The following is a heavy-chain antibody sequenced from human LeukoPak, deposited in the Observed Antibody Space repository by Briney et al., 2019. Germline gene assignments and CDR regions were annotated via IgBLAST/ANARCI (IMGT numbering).Heavy chain of an antibody. V-gene: IGHV3-74*01. J-gene: IGHJ4*02. CDR1: GFTFRSYW. CDR2: INGDGSST. Sequence: PGGSLRLSCEASGFTFRSYWMHWVRQAPGKGLVWVSRINGDGSSTSYADSVKGRFTISRDNAKNTLYLQMNSLRAEDSAVYCCASAYYHYYFDYWGQGTLVTVSS. CDR3: ASAYYHYYFDY. D-gene: IGHD3-16*01.